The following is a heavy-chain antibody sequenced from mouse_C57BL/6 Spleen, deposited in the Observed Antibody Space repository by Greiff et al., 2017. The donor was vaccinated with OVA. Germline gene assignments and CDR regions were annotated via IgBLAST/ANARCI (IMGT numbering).Heavy chain of an antibody. V-gene: IGHV1-18*01. J-gene: IGHJ3*01. Sequence: VQLKQSGPELVKPGASVKIPCKASGYTFTDYNMDWVKQSHGKSLEWIGDINPNNGGTIYNQKFKGKATLTVDKSSSTAYMELRSLTSEDTAVYYCARLGAQATWFAYWGQGTLVTVSA. CDR1: GYTFTDYN. CDR2: INPNNGGT. CDR3: ARLGAQATWFAY. D-gene: IGHD3-2*02.